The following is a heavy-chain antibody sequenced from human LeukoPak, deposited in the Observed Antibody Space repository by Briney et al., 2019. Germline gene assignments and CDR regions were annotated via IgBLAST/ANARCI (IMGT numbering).Heavy chain of an antibody. CDR1: GFTFSSYS. V-gene: IGHV3-48*04. J-gene: IGHJ4*02. CDR3: ARDLVAYYDSSGLDDY. CDR2: ISSSSSTI. Sequence: GGSLRLSCAASGFTFSSYSMNWVRQVPGKGLEWVSYISSSSSTIYYADSVKGRFTISRDNAKNSLYLQMNSLRAEDTAVYYCARDLVAYYDSSGLDDYWGQGTLVTVSS. D-gene: IGHD3-22*01.